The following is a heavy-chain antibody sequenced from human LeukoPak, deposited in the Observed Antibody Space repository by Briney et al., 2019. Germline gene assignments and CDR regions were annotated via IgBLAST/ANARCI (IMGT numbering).Heavy chain of an antibody. CDR3: ARDRNTGSSYENLFEY. CDR2: INSDGGST. V-gene: IGHV3-74*01. D-gene: IGHD1-26*01. Sequence: GGSLRLSCAASGFTFSSYWMHWVRQAPGKGPVWVSRINSDGGSTSYADSVKGRFTISRDNAKNTLYLQMNSLRAEDTSVYYCARDRNTGSSYENLFEYWGQGSLVTVSS. J-gene: IGHJ4*02. CDR1: GFTFSSYW.